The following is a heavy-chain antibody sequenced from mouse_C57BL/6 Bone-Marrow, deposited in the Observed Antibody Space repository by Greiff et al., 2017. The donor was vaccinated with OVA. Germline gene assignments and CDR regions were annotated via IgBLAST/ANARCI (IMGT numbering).Heavy chain of an antibody. CDR1: GYPFTSSW. Sequence: QVQLQQPGAELVKPGASVKLSCKASGYPFTSSWMPWVKQRPGQGLEWIGEIEPSDSYTNHNQKFKGKATLTVDTSSSTAYMQLSSLTSEDSAVYYCARYGYDENYFDYWGQGTTLTVSS. J-gene: IGHJ2*01. CDR3: ARYGYDENYFDY. D-gene: IGHD2-2*01. CDR2: IEPSDSYT. V-gene: IGHV1-50*01.